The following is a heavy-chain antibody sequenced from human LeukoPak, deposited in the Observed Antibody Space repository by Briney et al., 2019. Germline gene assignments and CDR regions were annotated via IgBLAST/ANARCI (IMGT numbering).Heavy chain of an antibody. CDR1: GFTFNNYA. CDR3: AKGLYYDILTGRVSHYGMDV. J-gene: IGHJ6*02. CDR2: ISGFGGST. V-gene: IGHV3-23*01. D-gene: IGHD3-9*01. Sequence: GGSLRLSCAASGFTFNNYAMSWIRHAPGTGLEWVSAISGFGGSTYYADSVKGRFTISRDNSKNTLYLQMNSVRAEDTAVYYCAKGLYYDILTGRVSHYGMDVWGQGTTVTVSS.